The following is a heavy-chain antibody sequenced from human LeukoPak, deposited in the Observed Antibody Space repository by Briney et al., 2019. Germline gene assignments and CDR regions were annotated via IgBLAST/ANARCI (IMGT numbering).Heavy chain of an antibody. Sequence: GGSLRLSCAASGFTLSSYTFKWVRQAPGKALEWVASITSTSSYIYYSDSVQGRFAVSRDNAKNSLYLQMNSLRVEDTAVFYCARRAPNNSGLDYWGQGTLVTVSS. CDR3: ARRAPNNSGLDY. D-gene: IGHD5-12*01. J-gene: IGHJ4*02. CDR1: GFTLSSYT. V-gene: IGHV3-21*01. CDR2: ITSTSSYI.